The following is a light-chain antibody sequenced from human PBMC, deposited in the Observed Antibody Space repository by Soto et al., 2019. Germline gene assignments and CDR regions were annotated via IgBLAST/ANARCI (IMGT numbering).Light chain of an antibody. CDR1: QGISSY. CDR3: QQYYSYPPSIT. V-gene: IGKV1-8*01. J-gene: IGKJ5*01. CDR2: AAS. Sequence: AIRMTQSPSSFSASTGDRVTITCRASQGISSYLAWYQQKPGKAPKLLIYAASTLQSGVPSRFSGSGSGTDFTLTISCLQSEDFATYYCQQYYSYPPSITFGQGTRLEMK.